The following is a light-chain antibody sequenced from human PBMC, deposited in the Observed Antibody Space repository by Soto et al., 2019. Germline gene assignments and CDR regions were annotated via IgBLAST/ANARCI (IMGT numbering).Light chain of an antibody. CDR3: QQRNKWPPVT. V-gene: IGKV3-11*01. Sequence: EIVLTQSPATLSLSPGERATLSCRASRTVGNFLAWYQQKPGQAPSLLIYDATHRATGIPARFSGSGSGTDFTLTISSLEPEDFAVYYCQQRNKWPPVTFGGGTRVEIK. CDR1: RTVGNF. CDR2: DAT. J-gene: IGKJ4*01.